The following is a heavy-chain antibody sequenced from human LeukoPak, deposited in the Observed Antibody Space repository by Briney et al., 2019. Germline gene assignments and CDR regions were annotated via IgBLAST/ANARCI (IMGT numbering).Heavy chain of an antibody. J-gene: IGHJ6*02. Sequence: GESLKISCKGSGYSFASFWIGWVRQMPGKGLEWMGTIYPGDSDTRYSPSFQGQVTISADKSISTTYVQWSSLKASDTAMYYCASIIVAAAGRGYYYYGMDVWGQGTTVTVSS. V-gene: IGHV5-51*01. CDR2: IYPGDSDT. D-gene: IGHD6-13*01. CDR3: ASIIVAAAGRGYYYYGMDV. CDR1: GYSFASFW.